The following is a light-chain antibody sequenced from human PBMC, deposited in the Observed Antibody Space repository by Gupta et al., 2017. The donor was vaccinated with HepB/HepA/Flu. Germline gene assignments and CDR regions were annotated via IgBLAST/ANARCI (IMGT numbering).Light chain of an antibody. J-gene: IGLJ2*01. CDR2: QDD. CDR3: QAWDSRSTRV. V-gene: IGLV3-1*01. CDR1: DLGARY. Sequence: YEVTQPPSVSVSPGQTSSITCSGDDLGARYTSWYQQKPGRPPVLVIYQDDKRPSGIPERFSGSKSENTATLTISGTQAMDEADYYCQAWDSRSTRVFGGGTKLTVL.